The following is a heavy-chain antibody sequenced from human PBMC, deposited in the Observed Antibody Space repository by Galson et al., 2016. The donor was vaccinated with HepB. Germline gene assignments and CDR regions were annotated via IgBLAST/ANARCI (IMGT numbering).Heavy chain of an antibody. V-gene: IGHV3-21*01. J-gene: IGHJ6*03. CDR2: ISSGSSYT. CDR1: GFSFNTYS. Sequence: SLRLSCAASGFSFNTYSMNWVRQSPGQGLEWVSFISSGSSYTYYADSLKGRFTISRDNVKRSLYLQMDSLRADDKAVYYCARGKKVYDIMTVYSPVIIHYYMDVWGKGTTVTVSS. D-gene: IGHD3-9*01. CDR3: ARGKKVYDIMTVYSPVIIHYYMDV.